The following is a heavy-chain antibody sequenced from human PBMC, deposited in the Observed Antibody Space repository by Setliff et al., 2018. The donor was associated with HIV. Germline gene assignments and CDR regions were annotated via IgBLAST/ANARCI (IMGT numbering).Heavy chain of an antibody. D-gene: IGHD6-19*01. V-gene: IGHV3-21*04. J-gene: IGHJ6*03. CDR1: GFTFSTYT. Sequence: PGGSLRLSCAASGFTFSTYTMNWVRQAPGKGLEWVSSISYSSTYIYYADSVKGRFTISRDNAKNSLYLQMNSLRAEDTALYYCAKRGYVSAWYDEPVQFYQHMDVWGKGTTVTVSS. CDR3: AKRGYVSAWYDEPVQFYQHMDV. CDR2: ISYSSTYI.